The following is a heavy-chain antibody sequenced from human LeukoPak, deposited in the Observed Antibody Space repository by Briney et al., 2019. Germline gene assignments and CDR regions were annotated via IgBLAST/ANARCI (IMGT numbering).Heavy chain of an antibody. V-gene: IGHV3-74*01. D-gene: IGHD3-22*01. CDR1: GFTFSNHW. CDR2: INTDGSST. CDR3: TTYSSLNRREFQY. J-gene: IGHJ1*01. Sequence: GGSLRLSCAASGFTFSNHWMQWVRQAPGKGLVWVSRINTDGSSTRYADSVKGRFTISRDDAKNTLYLQMNNLRAEDTAVYYCTTYSSLNRREFQYWGQGTLLTVSS.